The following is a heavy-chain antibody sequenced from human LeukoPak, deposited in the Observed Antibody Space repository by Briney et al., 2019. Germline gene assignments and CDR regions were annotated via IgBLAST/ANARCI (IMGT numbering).Heavy chain of an antibody. CDR1: GFTFSSSA. V-gene: IGHV3-23*01. J-gene: IGHJ4*02. CDR2: ISASGGST. Sequence: PGGSLRLPCAASGFTFSSSAMSWVRQVPGKGLEWVSGISASGGSTYYADSVRGRFTISRDNSKNTLYVQMNSLRDEDTAVYYCAEDQRWESPHYLDSWGQGTLVTVSS. CDR3: AEDQRWESPHYLDS. D-gene: IGHD1-26*01.